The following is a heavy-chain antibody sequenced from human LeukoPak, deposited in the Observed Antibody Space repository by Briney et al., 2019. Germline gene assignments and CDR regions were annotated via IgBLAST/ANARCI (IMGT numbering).Heavy chain of an antibody. Sequence: SVKVSCKASGGTFSSYAISWVRQAPGQGLEWMGRIIPIFGTANYAQKFQGRVTITTDESTSTAYMELSSLRSEDTAVYYCARDASIYDSRGYYYLWWGQGTLVTVSS. J-gene: IGHJ4*02. CDR2: IIPIFGTA. CDR1: GGTFSSYA. D-gene: IGHD3-22*01. CDR3: ARDASIYDSRGYYYLW. V-gene: IGHV1-69*05.